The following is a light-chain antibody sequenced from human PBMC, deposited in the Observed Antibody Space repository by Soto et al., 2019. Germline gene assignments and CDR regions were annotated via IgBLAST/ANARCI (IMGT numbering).Light chain of an antibody. J-gene: IGKJ4*01. V-gene: IGKV3-15*01. CDR3: QQYNNWVT. Sequence: EIVLTQSPGTLSLSPGERATLSCRASQSVSSNLVWYQQKPGQAPRLLIYGASTRATGIPARFSGSGSGTEFTLTINSLQSEDFAVYYCQQYNNWVTFGGGTKVDIK. CDR2: GAS. CDR1: QSVSSN.